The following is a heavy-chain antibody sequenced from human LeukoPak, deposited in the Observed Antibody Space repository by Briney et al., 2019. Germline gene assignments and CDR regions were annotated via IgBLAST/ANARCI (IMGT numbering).Heavy chain of an antibody. CDR2: ISSSSSYI. J-gene: IGHJ4*02. CDR1: GFTFSSYS. CDR3: ARGGRLVRGVPHDS. D-gene: IGHD3-10*01. V-gene: IGHV3-21*01. Sequence: PGGSLRLSCAASGFTFSSYSMNWVRQAPGKGLEWVSSISSSSSYIYYADSVKGRFTISRDNAKNSLYLQMNSLRAEDTAVYYCARGGRLVRGVPHDSWGQGTLVSVSS.